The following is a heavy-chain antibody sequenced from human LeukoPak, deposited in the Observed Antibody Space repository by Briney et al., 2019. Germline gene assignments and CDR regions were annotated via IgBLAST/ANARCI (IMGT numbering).Heavy chain of an antibody. Sequence: ASVKVSCKASGYTFTSYGISWVRQAPGQGLAWMGWISANNGNTHYAHKLQDRVTMTTDTSTTTAYMELRSLRSDDTAVYYCARDLRGYNYGYSLDFWGQGTLVTVSS. J-gene: IGHJ4*02. CDR3: ARDLRGYNYGYSLDF. CDR2: ISANNGNT. CDR1: GYTFTSYG. D-gene: IGHD5-18*01. V-gene: IGHV1-18*01.